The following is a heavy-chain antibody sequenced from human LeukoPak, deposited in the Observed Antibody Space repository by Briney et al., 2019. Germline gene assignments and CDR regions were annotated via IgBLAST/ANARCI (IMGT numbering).Heavy chain of an antibody. CDR2: INSDGSST. CDR1: GFTFSSYW. J-gene: IGHJ4*02. Sequence: PGGSLRLSCAASGFTFSSYWMHWVRQAPGKGLVWVSRINSDGSSTSYADSVKGRFTISRDNAKNTLYLQMNSLRAEDTAVYYCAIATHTGGWELNFDYWGQGTLVTVSS. CDR3: AIATHTGGWELNFDY. V-gene: IGHV3-74*01. D-gene: IGHD1-26*01.